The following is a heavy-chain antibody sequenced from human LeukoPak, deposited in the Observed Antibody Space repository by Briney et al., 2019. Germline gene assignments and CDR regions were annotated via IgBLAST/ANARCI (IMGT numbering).Heavy chain of an antibody. Sequence: GGSLRLSCAASGFTFSSYAMHWVRQAPGKGLEYVSAISSNGGSTYYANSVKGRFTISRDNSKNTLYLQMNSLRAEDTAVYYCARSSSSSACFDYWGQGTLVTVSS. CDR2: ISSNGGST. V-gene: IGHV3-64*01. CDR3: ARSSSSSACFDY. J-gene: IGHJ4*02. CDR1: GFTFSSYA. D-gene: IGHD6-6*01.